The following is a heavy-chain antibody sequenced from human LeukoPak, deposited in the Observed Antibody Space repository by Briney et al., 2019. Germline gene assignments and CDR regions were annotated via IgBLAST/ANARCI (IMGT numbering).Heavy chain of an antibody. CDR3: AKANIVATNYYYYMDV. CDR1: GFTFSSYA. Sequence: GRSLRLSCAASGFTFSSYAMSWVRQAPGKGLEWVSAISGSGGSTYYADSVKGRFTISRDNSKNTLYLQMNSLRAEDTAVYYCAKANIVATNYYYYMDVWGKGTTVTVSS. D-gene: IGHD5-12*01. J-gene: IGHJ6*03. V-gene: IGHV3-23*01. CDR2: ISGSGGST.